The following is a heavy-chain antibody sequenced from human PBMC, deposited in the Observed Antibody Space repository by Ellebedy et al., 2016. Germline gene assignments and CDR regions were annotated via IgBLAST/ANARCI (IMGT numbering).Heavy chain of an antibody. Sequence: GGSLRLXXAASGFTFSSYSMNWVRQAPGKGLEWVSSISSSSSYIYYADSVKGRFTISRDNAKNSLYLQMNSLRAEDTAVYYCARDGPTTVTTYYMDVWGKGTTVTVSS. CDR3: ARDGPTTVTTYYMDV. D-gene: IGHD4-17*01. CDR1: GFTFSSYS. V-gene: IGHV3-21*01. CDR2: ISSSSSYI. J-gene: IGHJ6*03.